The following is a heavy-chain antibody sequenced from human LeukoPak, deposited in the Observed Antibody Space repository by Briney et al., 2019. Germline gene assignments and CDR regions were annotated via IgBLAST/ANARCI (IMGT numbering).Heavy chain of an antibody. CDR1: GGSISSYY. CDR3: ARYGKIYGDYDNYFDY. CDR2: IYYSGST. J-gene: IGHJ4*02. D-gene: IGHD4-17*01. V-gene: IGHV4-59*01. Sequence: KPSETLSLTCTVSGGSISSYYWSWIRQPPGKGPEWIGYIYYSGSTNYNPSLKSRVTISVDTSKNQFSLKLSSVTAADTAVYYCARYGKIYGDYDNYFDYWGQGTLVTVSS.